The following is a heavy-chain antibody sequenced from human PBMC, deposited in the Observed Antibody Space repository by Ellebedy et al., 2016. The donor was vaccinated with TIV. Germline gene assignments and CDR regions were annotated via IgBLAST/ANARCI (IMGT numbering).Heavy chain of an antibody. V-gene: IGHV3-7*03. CDR2: IKTDGTVQ. J-gene: IGHJ3*02. Sequence: GESLKISCAASGFEFPFSRYWMNWVRQAPGQGLERVANIKTDGTVQYYLDSVKGRFTISRDNAKNSVFLQMNSLRVEDTAVYYCVRHLHYHDAFDIWGQGTMVTVSS. CDR3: VRHLHYHDAFDI. CDR1: GFEFPFSRYW. D-gene: IGHD1-26*01.